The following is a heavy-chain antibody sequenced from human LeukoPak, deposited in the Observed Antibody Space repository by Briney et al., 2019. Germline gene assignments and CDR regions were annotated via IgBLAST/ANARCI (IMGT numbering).Heavy chain of an antibody. CDR3: AKAIRGAFIGFDY. V-gene: IGHV3-23*01. CDR2: ISGSGGNT. J-gene: IGHJ4*02. CDR1: GFTFSTYS. Sequence: PGGSLRLSCAASGFTFSTYSLSRVRQAPGKGLEWVSAISGSGGNTDYADSVKGRFTISRDNSKNTLYLQMNSLRAEDTAVYHCAKAIRGAFIGFDYWGQGTLVTVSS. D-gene: IGHD3-10*01.